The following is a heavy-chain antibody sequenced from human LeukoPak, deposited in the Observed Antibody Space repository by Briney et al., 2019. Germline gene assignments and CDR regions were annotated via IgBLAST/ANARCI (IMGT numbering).Heavy chain of an antibody. V-gene: IGHV4-59*01. J-gene: IGHJ3*02. CDR1: GGSISSFY. CDR2: IYYSGST. D-gene: IGHD2-8*01. CDR3: ARPSLTQWAFDI. Sequence: SETLSLTCTVSGGSISSFYWSWIRQPPGKGLEWIGYIYYSGSTNYNPSLKSRVAISLDTSNNQFSLKLGSVTAADTAVYYCARPSLTQWAFDIWGQGTMVTVSS.